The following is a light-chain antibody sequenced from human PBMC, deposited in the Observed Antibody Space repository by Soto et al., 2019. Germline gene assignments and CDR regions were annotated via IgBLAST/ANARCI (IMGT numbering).Light chain of an antibody. CDR2: GAS. CDR3: QQYGGSPYT. V-gene: IGKV3-20*01. CDR1: QSFSSSY. J-gene: IGKJ2*01. Sequence: EIVLTQSPGTLSLSPGERATLSCRASQSFSSSYLAWYQQKPGQAPRILIYGASNRATGIPDRFSGSGSGTDFTLTISRLEPEDFAVSYCQQYGGSPYTFGQGTKLEIK.